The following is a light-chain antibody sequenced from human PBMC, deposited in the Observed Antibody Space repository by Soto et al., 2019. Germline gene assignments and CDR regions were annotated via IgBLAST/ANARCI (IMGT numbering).Light chain of an antibody. CDR3: QQHYNSPPYT. Sequence: EIVLTQSPGTLSLSPGERATLSCRASQSVSSSYLAWYQQKPGQAPRLLIYGASSRATGIPDRFSGSGSGTXXXXTXSRXEPEDFAVYYCQQHYNSPPYTFGQGTKLEIK. J-gene: IGKJ2*01. CDR2: GAS. V-gene: IGKV3-20*01. CDR1: QSVSSSY.